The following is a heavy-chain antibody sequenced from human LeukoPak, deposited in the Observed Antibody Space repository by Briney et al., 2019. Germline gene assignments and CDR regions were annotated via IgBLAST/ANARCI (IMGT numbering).Heavy chain of an antibody. Sequence: ASVKVSCKASGYTFTSYGISWVRQAPGQGLEWMGWISAYNGNTNYAQKLQGRVTMTTDTSTSTAYMELRSLRSDDTAVYYCAGGAGYYDSSGYYSNWFDPWGQGTLVTVSS. CDR1: GYTFTSYG. J-gene: IGHJ5*02. D-gene: IGHD3-22*01. V-gene: IGHV1-18*01. CDR3: AGGAGYYDSSGYYSNWFDP. CDR2: ISAYNGNT.